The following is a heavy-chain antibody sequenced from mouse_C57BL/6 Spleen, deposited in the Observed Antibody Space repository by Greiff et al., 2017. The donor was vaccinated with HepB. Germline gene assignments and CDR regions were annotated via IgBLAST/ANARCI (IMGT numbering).Heavy chain of an antibody. D-gene: IGHD2-2*01. CDR2: IDPANGNT. CDR1: GFNIKNTY. V-gene: IGHV14-3*01. CDR3: SSTMVTTPYFDY. J-gene: IGHJ2*01. Sequence: EVKLVESVAELVRPGASVKLSCTASGFNIKNTYMHWVKQRPEQGLEWIGRIDPANGNTKYAPKFQGKATITADTSSNTAYLQLSSLTSEDTAIYYCSSTMVTTPYFDYWGQGTTLTVSS.